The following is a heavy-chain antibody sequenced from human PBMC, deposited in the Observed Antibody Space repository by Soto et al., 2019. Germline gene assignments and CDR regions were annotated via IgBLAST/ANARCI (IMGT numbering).Heavy chain of an antibody. J-gene: IGHJ6*02. D-gene: IGHD2-8*01. CDR2: INHSGST. CDR3: ARGLGYCTNGVCYSYSFYYYGMDV. CDR1: GGSFSGYY. V-gene: IGHV4-34*01. Sequence: PSETLSLTCTVYGGSFSGYYWSWIRQPPGKGLEWIGEINHSGSTNYNPSLKSRVTISVDTSKNQFSLKLSSVTAADTAVYYCARGLGYCTNGVCYSYSFYYYGMDVWGQGTTVTASS.